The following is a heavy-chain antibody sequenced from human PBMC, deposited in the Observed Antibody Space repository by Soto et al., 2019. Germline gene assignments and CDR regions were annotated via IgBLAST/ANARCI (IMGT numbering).Heavy chain of an antibody. Sequence: GASVKVSCKASGYTFTSYDINWVRQATGQGLEWMGWMNPNSGNTGYAQKFQGRVTMTRNTSISTAYMELSSVTAADTAVYYCARGGSGSYLGPDYWGQGTLVTVSS. D-gene: IGHD1-26*01. V-gene: IGHV1-8*01. CDR1: GYTFTSYD. CDR2: MNPNSGNT. CDR3: ARGGSGSYLGPDY. J-gene: IGHJ4*02.